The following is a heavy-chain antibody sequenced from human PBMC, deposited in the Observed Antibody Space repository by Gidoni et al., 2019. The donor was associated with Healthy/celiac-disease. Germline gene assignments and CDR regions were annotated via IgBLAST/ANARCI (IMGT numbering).Heavy chain of an antibody. V-gene: IGHV4-59*01. D-gene: IGHD3-22*01. CDR2: IYYSGST. CDR1: GGSISSYY. Sequence: QVQLQESGPGLVKPSETLSLTCTVSGGSISSYYWGWIRQPPGQGLEWIGYIYYSGSTNYNPSHKSRVTISVDTSKNQFSLKLSSVTAADTAVYYCARGYYYDSSGYYHDAFDIWGQGTMVTVSS. CDR3: ARGYYYDSSGYYHDAFDI. J-gene: IGHJ3*02.